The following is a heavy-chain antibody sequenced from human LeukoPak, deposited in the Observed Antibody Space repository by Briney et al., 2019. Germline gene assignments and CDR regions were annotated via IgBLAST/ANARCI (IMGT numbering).Heavy chain of an antibody. J-gene: IGHJ4*02. V-gene: IGHV1-2*02. Sequence: ASVRVSYKASGSTFTGYYMHWVSQAPGQGLEWMGWINPNSGSTNYAQKFQGRVTMTRDTSISTAYMELSRLRSDDTAVYYCARVKGYFDWFYLDYWGQGTLVTVSS. CDR3: ARVKGYFDWFYLDY. D-gene: IGHD3-9*01. CDR1: GSTFTGYY. CDR2: INPNSGST.